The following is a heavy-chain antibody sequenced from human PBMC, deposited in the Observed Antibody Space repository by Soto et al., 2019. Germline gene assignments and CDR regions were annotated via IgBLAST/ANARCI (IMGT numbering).Heavy chain of an antibody. V-gene: IGHV3-48*02. CDR3: ARESRFLEWLSLNWFDP. CDR1: GFTFSSYW. D-gene: IGHD3-3*01. J-gene: IGHJ5*02. CDR2: ISSSSSTI. Sequence: PGGSLRLSCAASGFTFSSYWMSWVRQAPGKGLEWVSYISSSSSTIYYADSVKGRFTISRDNAKNSLYLQMNSLRDEDTAVYYCARESRFLEWLSLNWFDPWGQGTLVTVSS.